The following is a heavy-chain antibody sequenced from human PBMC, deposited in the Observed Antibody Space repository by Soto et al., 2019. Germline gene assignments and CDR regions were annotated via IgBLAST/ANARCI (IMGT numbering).Heavy chain of an antibody. CDR3: AKRRDYDY. CDR1: GFTFSNAW. V-gene: IGHV3-23*01. CDR2: ISGSGGST. J-gene: IGHJ4*02. Sequence: GGSLRLSCAASGFTFSNAWMNWVRQAPWKGLEWVSAISGSGGSTYYADSVKGRFTISRDNSKNTLYLQMNSLRAEDTAVYYCAKRRDYDYWGQGTLVTVSS.